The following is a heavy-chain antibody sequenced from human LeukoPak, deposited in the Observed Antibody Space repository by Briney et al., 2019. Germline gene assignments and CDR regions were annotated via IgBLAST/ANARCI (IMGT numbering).Heavy chain of an antibody. CDR3: AKGQWTAAPFDY. J-gene: IGHJ4*02. D-gene: IGHD6-13*01. V-gene: IGHV3-23*01. CDR1: AFSFSSFA. CDR2: IHGSGGIT. Sequence: GGSLRLSCAASAFSFSSFALTWVRQAPGKGLEWVSGIHGSGGITYYADSVKGRFTISRDNSRKMLYLQMNSLRVEDTAVYYCAKGQWTAAPFDYWGQGTLVTVSS.